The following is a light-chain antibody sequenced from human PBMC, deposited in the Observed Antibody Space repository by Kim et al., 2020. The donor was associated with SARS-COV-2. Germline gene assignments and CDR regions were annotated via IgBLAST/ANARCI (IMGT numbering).Light chain of an antibody. CDR2: KIS. CDR3: MQATQFPRT. Sequence: RVAISCRSSQSLIHNNGNTYFCWLLLRPCHPPRLLIYKISYRFSGAPDRFSGSGAGTDLTLKIYRIVAEDVWIYYCMQATQFPRTFGQGTKLDFK. J-gene: IGKJ1*01. V-gene: IGKV2-24*01. CDR1: QSLIHNNGNTY.